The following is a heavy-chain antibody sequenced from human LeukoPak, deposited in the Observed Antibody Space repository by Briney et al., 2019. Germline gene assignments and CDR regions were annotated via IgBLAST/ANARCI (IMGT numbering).Heavy chain of an antibody. J-gene: IGHJ4*02. CDR3: ARQDGNSKYYFDY. V-gene: IGHV5-51*01. Sequence: HGESLKIPCKGSGYSFTYYWIGWVRQMPGKGLEWMGIIYPGDSDTRYRPSFQGQVTISVDKSISTAYLQWSSLKASDTAMYYCARQDGNSKYYFDYWGQGTLVTVSS. CDR2: IYPGDSDT. D-gene: IGHD1-1*01. CDR1: GYSFTYYW.